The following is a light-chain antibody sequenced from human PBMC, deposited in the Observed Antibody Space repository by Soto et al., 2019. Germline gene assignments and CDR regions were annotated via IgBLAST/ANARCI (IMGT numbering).Light chain of an antibody. V-gene: IGKV1-12*01. J-gene: IGKJ4*01. Sequence: DIQMTQSPSSVSASVGDRVTITCRASQDVSNWLAWYQQRPGKAPNLLIYAASSLQTGVPSRFSGGGFGTDFTLTISSLQPDDFATYYCQQTKSDPLAFGGGTKVEIK. CDR3: QQTKSDPLA. CDR2: AAS. CDR1: QDVSNW.